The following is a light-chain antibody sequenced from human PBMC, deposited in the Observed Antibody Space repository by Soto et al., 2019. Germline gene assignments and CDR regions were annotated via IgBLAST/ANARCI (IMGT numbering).Light chain of an antibody. CDR2: DAS. CDR3: QQRSNWPIT. J-gene: IGKJ5*01. Sequence: EIVLTQSPATLSLSPGETAALSCRASQSVSSYLAWYQQKPGKAPRLLXYDASNRATGIPARFSGSGSGTDFTLTISSLEPEDFAVYYCQQRSNWPITFGQGTRLEIK. V-gene: IGKV3-11*01. CDR1: QSVSSY.